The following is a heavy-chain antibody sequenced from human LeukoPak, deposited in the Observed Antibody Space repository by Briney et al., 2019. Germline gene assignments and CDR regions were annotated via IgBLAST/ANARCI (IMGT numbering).Heavy chain of an antibody. D-gene: IGHD6-19*01. CDR1: GGSIRSYY. Sequence: SETLSLTCTVSGGSIRSYYWSWIRQPPGKGLEWIGYIYYTGSTNYNPSLKSRVTISVDTSKNQFSLNLISVTAADTAVYYCARALPYSSGWGVDYWGQGALVTVSS. J-gene: IGHJ4*02. CDR3: ARALPYSSGWGVDY. CDR2: IYYTGST. V-gene: IGHV4-59*01.